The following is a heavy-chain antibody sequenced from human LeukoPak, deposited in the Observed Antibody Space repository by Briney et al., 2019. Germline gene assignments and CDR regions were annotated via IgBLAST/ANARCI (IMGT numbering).Heavy chain of an antibody. D-gene: IGHD4-17*01. Sequence: GGSLRLSCAASRFTFSSYAMSWVCQAPGKGLEWVSAISGSGGSTYYADSVKGRFTISRDNSKNTLYLQMNSLRAEDTAVYYCAKGQTTRYYYYGMDVWGKGTTVTVSS. V-gene: IGHV3-23*01. CDR3: AKGQTTRYYYYGMDV. J-gene: IGHJ6*04. CDR2: ISGSGGST. CDR1: RFTFSSYA.